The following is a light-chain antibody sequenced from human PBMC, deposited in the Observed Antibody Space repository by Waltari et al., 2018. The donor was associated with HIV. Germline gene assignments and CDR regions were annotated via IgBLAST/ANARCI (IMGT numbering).Light chain of an antibody. V-gene: IGLV8-61*01. CDR3: SLYMSGGIWV. CDR1: GDSLRNYF. Sequence: EVTQDPTVSVALGQTVRITCQGDSLRNYFPSWYQQTPGQAPRTLIYSTDTRSSGVPDRFSGSILGNKAALTITGAQADDESDYYCSLYMSGGIWVFGGGTKLTVL. CDR2: STD. J-gene: IGLJ3*02.